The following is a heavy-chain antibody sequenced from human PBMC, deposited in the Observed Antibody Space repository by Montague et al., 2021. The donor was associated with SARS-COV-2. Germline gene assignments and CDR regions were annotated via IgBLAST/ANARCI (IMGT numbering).Heavy chain of an antibody. J-gene: IGHJ4*02. D-gene: IGHD3-3*01. CDR2: IYSGGSST. CDR1: GFTFSSYA. CDR3: AKDPHYDFWSGYYFDY. V-gene: IGHV3-23*03. Sequence: SLRLSCAASGFTFSSYATSWVRQAPGKGLEWVSVIYSGGSSTYYADSVKGRFTISRDNSKNTLYLQMNSLRAEDTAVYYCAKDPHYDFWSGYYFDYRGQGTLVTVSS.